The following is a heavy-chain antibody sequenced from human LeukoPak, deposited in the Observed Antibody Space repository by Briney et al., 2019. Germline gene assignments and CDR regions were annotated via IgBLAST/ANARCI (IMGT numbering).Heavy chain of an antibody. CDR1: GGSFSGYY. V-gene: IGHV4-59*08. J-gene: IGHJ6*02. CDR3: ASLTRLYYDYVWGSYRPGPGMDV. Sequence: PSETLSLTCAVYGGSFSGYYWSWIRQPPGKGLEWIGYIYYSGSTNYNPSLKSRVTISVDTSKNQFSLKLSSVTAADTAVYYCASLTRLYYDYVWGSYRPGPGMDVWGQGTTVTVSS. D-gene: IGHD3-16*02. CDR2: IYYSGST.